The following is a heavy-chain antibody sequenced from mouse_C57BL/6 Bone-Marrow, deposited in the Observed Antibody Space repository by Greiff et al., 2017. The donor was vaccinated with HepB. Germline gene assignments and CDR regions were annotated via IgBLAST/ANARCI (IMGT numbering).Heavy chain of an antibody. J-gene: IGHJ2*01. CDR2: IDPANGNT. V-gene: IGHV14-3*01. CDR1: GFNIKNTY. CDR3: ARCSTVVAYYFDY. D-gene: IGHD1-1*01. Sequence: VQLQQSVAELVRPGASVKLSCTASGFNIKNTYMHWVKQRPEQGLEWIGRIDPANGNTKYAQKFKGKATITADTSSNTAYLQRSSLTSEDTAIYYCARCSTVVAYYFDYWGQGTTLTVSS.